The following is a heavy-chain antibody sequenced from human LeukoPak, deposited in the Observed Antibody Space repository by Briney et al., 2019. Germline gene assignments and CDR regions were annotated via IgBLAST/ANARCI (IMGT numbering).Heavy chain of an antibody. J-gene: IGHJ4*02. CDR3: ARSRGYFDY. CDR1: GFTFSSYK. D-gene: IGHD1-26*01. Sequence: GGSLRLSCAASGFTFSSYKMNWVRQAPGKGLEWVSYISSSGSTIYYADSVKGRFTISRDNAKNSLYLQVNSLRAEDTAVYYCARSRGYFDYWGQGTLVTVSS. CDR2: ISSSGSTI. V-gene: IGHV3-48*03.